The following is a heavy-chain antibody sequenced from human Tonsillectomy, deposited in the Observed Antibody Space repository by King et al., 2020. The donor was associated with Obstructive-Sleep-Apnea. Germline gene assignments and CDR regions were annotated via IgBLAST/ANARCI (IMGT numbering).Heavy chain of an antibody. D-gene: IGHD2-21*02. J-gene: IGHJ6*02. CDR2: ISRYNGKT. V-gene: IGHV1-18*01. Sequence: HVQLVESGAEVKKPGASVKVSCKASGYTFTSYGSSWVRQAPGQGLEWMGWISRYNGKTKYAKKLHGRFTMTTDTSTSTGYMELRSLRSDDTAVYYCARDIYCGGDCPTYYYYYYGMDVWGQGTTVTVSS. CDR1: GYTFTSYG. CDR3: ARDIYCGGDCPTYYYYYYGMDV.